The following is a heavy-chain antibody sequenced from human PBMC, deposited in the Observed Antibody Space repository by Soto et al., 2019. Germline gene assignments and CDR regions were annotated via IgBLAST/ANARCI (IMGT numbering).Heavy chain of an antibody. CDR3: ARTYGDYSFSDY. J-gene: IGHJ4*02. V-gene: IGHV3-21*01. CDR2: ISSSSSYI. D-gene: IGHD4-17*01. CDR1: GFTFSTYS. Sequence: GESLKISCAASGFTFSTYSMNWVRQAPGKGLEWVSSISSSSSYIYYADSVKGRFTISRDNAKNSLYLQMNSLRAEDTAVYYCARTYGDYSFSDYWGQGTLVTVSS.